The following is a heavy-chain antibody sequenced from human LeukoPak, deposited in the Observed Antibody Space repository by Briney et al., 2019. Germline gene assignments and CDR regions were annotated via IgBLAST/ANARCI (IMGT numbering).Heavy chain of an antibody. J-gene: IGHJ5*02. CDR3: ARDSRSSYNWFDL. Sequence: PGGSLGLSCAASGFTFSSYWMHWVRQAPGKGLVWVSRINSDGSSTSYADSVKGRFTISRDNHKNTLYLQMNSLRAEDTAVYYCARDSRSSYNWFDLWGQGTLVTVSS. V-gene: IGHV3-74*01. CDR2: INSDGSST. CDR1: GFTFSSYW.